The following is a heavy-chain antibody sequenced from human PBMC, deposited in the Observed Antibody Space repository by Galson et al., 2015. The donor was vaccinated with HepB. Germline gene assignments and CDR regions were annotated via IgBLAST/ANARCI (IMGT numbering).Heavy chain of an antibody. CDR1: GFTFSSYS. Sequence: SLRLSCAASGFTFSSYSMNWVRQAPGKGLEWVSSISSSSSYIYYADSVKGRFTISRDNSKNTLYLQMNSLRAEDTAVYYCARGTLTGTTSIDYWGQGTLVTVSS. D-gene: IGHD1-20*01. V-gene: IGHV3-21*01. CDR2: ISSSSSYI. CDR3: ARGTLTGTTSIDY. J-gene: IGHJ4*02.